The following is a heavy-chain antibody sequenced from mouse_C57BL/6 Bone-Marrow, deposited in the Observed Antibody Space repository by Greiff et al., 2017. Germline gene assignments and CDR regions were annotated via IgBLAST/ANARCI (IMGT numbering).Heavy chain of an antibody. CDR1: GYTFTSYW. V-gene: IGHV1-55*01. CDR3: ARDITTVVPYYFDC. Sequence: QVQLQQPGAELVKPGASVKMSCKASGYTFTSYWITWVKQRPGQGLEWIGDIYPGSGSTNYNEKFKSKATLTVDTSSSTAYMQLSSLTSEDSAVYYCARDITTVVPYYFDCWGQGTTLTVSS. J-gene: IGHJ2*01. D-gene: IGHD1-1*01. CDR2: IYPGSGST.